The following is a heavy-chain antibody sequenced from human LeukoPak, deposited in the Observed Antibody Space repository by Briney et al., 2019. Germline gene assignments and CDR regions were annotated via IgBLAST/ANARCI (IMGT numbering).Heavy chain of an antibody. CDR3: ARVGYSYGAFDY. J-gene: IGHJ4*02. V-gene: IGHV3-53*01. Sequence: GGSLRLSCAASGFTVSSNYMSWVRQAPGKGLEWVSVIYSGGSTYYADSVKDRFTISRDNAKNSLYLQMNSLRAEDTAVYYCARVGYSYGAFDYWGQGTLVTVSS. D-gene: IGHD5-18*01. CDR1: GFTVSSNY. CDR2: IYSGGST.